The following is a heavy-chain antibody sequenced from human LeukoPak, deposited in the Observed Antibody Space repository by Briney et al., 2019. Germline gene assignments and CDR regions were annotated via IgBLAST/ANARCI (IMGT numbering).Heavy chain of an antibody. CDR1: GFTFSSHW. J-gene: IGHJ4*02. V-gene: IGHV3-48*04. Sequence: GGSLRLSCAASGFTFSSHWMNWIRQAPGKGLEWVSYISSYGSATYYADSVEDRFTISRDNAKNSLYLQMNSLRAEDTAVYYCARGGANWNRPLYYFDYWGQGTLVTVSS. CDR2: ISSYGSAT. CDR3: ARGGANWNRPLYYFDY. D-gene: IGHD1-1*01.